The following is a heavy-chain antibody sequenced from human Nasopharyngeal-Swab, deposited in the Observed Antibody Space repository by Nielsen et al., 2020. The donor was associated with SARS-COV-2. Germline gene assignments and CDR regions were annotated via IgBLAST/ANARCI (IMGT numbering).Heavy chain of an antibody. CDR1: GFTFSSYS. Sequence: GGSLRLSCAASGFTFSSYSMNWVRQAPGKGLEWVSSISSSSSYIYYADSVKGRFTISRDNAKNSLYLQMNSLRAEDTAVYYCARDSAVYDFWSGYSGYYYYGMDVWGQGTTATVSS. J-gene: IGHJ6*02. CDR2: ISSSSSYI. V-gene: IGHV3-21*01. CDR3: ARDSAVYDFWSGYSGYYYYGMDV. D-gene: IGHD3-3*01.